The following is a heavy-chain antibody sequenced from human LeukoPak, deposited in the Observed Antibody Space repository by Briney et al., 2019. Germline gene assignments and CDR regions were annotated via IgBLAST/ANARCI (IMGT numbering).Heavy chain of an antibody. J-gene: IGHJ4*02. D-gene: IGHD3-3*01. CDR1: GFTFSSYS. CDR2: ISSSSSTI. Sequence: PGGSLRLSCAASGFTFSSYSMNWVRQAPGKGLEWVSYISSSSSTIYYADSVKGRFTISRDNAKNSLYLQMNSLRAEDTAVYYCARVLLTIFGGKLDYWGQGTLVTVSS. CDR3: ARVLLTIFGGKLDY. V-gene: IGHV3-48*01.